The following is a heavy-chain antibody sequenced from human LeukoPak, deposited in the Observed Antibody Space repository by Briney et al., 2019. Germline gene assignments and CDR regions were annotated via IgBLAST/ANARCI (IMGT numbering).Heavy chain of an antibody. CDR1: GYSFTSYW. J-gene: IGHJ5*02. Sequence: GESLKISSKGSGYSFTSYWIGWVRQMPGKGLEWMGIIYPGDSDTRYSPSFQGQVTISADKSISTAYLQWSSLKASDTAMYYCATEAMYYYGSGSYFVWFDPWGQGTLVTVSS. CDR2: IYPGDSDT. V-gene: IGHV5-51*01. D-gene: IGHD3-10*01. CDR3: ATEAMYYYGSGSYFVWFDP.